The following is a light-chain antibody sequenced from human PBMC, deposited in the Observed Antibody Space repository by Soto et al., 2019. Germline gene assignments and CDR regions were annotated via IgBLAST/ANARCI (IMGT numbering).Light chain of an antibody. V-gene: IGKV4-1*01. J-gene: IGKJ4*01. CDR3: QQYYSIPPT. CDR2: WAS. CDR1: RSVLYSSDNKNY. Sequence: DIVMTQSPDSLAVSLGERATINCKSSRSVLYSSDNKNYLAWYQQKPGQPPKLLIYWASTRKSGVPDRFSGSGSGTDFTLTISSLQAEDVAVYYCQQYYSIPPTFGGGTKVDIK.